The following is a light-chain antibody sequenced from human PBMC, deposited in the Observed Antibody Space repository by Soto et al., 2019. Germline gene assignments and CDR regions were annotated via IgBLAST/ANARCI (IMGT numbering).Light chain of an antibody. CDR1: QSISSW. V-gene: IGKV1-5*01. CDR2: DAS. Sequence: DIQMTQSPSTLSASVGDRVTITCRASQSISSWLAWYQQKPGKAPKLLIYDASRLESGVPSRFSGSGSGTEFTLTISSLQPDDVATYYCQQYNSYALAFGQGTKVEIK. CDR3: QQYNSYALA. J-gene: IGKJ1*01.